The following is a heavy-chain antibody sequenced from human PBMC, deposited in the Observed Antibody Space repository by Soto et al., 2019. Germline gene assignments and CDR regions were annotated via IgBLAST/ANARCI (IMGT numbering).Heavy chain of an antibody. J-gene: IGHJ4*02. Sequence: EVQLVESGGGLVQPGGSLRLSCAASGFTFSSYWMSWVRQAPGKGLEWVANIKQDGSEKYYVDSVKGRFTISRDNAKNSLYLQMNSLRAEDTAVYYCASNLGSTSYWFDYWGQGTLVTVSS. CDR2: IKQDGSEK. V-gene: IGHV3-7*01. CDR1: GFTFSSYW. CDR3: ASNLGSTSYWFDY. D-gene: IGHD2-2*01.